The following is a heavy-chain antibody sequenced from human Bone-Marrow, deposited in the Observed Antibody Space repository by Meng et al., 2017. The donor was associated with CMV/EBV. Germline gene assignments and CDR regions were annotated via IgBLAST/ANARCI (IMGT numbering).Heavy chain of an antibody. CDR2: IIPIFGTA. CDR3: ARGWEPYYYYYGMDV. Sequence: SVKVSCKASGGTFSSYAISWVRQAPGQGLEWMGGIIPIFGTANYAQKFQGRVTITTDESTSTAYMELSSLRSEDTAVYYCARGWEPYYYYYGMDVWGQGTTVIVSS. J-gene: IGHJ6*02. CDR1: GGTFSSYA. V-gene: IGHV1-69*05. D-gene: IGHD1-14*01.